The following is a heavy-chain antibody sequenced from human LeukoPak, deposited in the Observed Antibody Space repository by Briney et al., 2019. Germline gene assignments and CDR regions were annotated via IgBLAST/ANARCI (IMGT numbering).Heavy chain of an antibody. CDR1: GFTFSSYA. J-gene: IGHJ4*02. D-gene: IGHD6-13*01. V-gene: IGHV3-23*01. CDR3: AKDHGYSSSWYLGLTDY. Sequence: GGSLRLSCAASGFTFSSYAMSWVRQAPGKGLEWVSAISGSGGSTYYADSVKGRFTISRDNSKNTLYLQMNSLRAEDTAVYYCAKDHGYSSSWYLGLTDYWGQGTPVTVSS. CDR2: ISGSGGST.